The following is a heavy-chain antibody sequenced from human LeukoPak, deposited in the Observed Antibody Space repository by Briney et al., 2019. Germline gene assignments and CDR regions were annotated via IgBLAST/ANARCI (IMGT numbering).Heavy chain of an antibody. J-gene: IGHJ6*03. V-gene: IGHV3-15*01. CDR1: GFTFSNAW. Sequence: PGGSLRLSCAASGFTFSNAWMSWVRQAPGKGLEWVGRIKSKTDGGTTDYAAPVKGRFTISRDDSKNTLYLQMNSLKTEDTAVYYCSTDGRTVTTSYYYYYMDVWGKGTTVTVSS. D-gene: IGHD4-11*01. CDR2: IKSKTDGGTT. CDR3: STDGRTVTTSYYYYYMDV.